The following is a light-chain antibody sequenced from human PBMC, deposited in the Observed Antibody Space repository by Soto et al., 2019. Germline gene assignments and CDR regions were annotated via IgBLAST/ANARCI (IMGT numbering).Light chain of an antibody. V-gene: IGKV3-11*01. CDR1: PSVGIY. CDR2: VAS. Sequence: EIVLTQSPATLSLSPGERATLSCRASPSVGIYLAWYQHKPGQAPRLLIYVASNRAAGIPARFSGSGSGTDFTLTISSLEPEDFALYYCQQRSTWPPAFGQGTKLEIK. CDR3: QQRSTWPPA. J-gene: IGKJ2*01.